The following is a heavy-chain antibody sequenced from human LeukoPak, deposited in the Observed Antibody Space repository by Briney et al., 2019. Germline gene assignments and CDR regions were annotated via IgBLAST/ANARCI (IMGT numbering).Heavy chain of an antibody. CDR3: ARDGLHNWNDLYFDY. D-gene: IGHD1-20*01. J-gene: IGHJ4*02. CDR1: GYTFTNHY. Sequence: ASVKVSCKTSGYTFTNHYTHWVRQAPGQGLEWMGLINPSGGSTSYAQKFQGRVTMTTDTSTSTVNMDLSSLRSEDTAVYYCARDGLHNWNDLYFDYWGQGTPVTVSS. CDR2: INPSGGST. V-gene: IGHV1-46*01.